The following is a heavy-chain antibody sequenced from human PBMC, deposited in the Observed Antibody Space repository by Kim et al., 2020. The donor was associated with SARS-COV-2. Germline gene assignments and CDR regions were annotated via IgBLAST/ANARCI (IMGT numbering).Heavy chain of an antibody. CDR3: ARDGSISNGRAFDI. CDR2: INEDGSVK. V-gene: IGHV3-7*01. J-gene: IGHJ3*02. CDR1: GFTFSTYW. Sequence: GGSLRLSCAASGFTFSTYWMSWLRQAPGKGLEWVANINEDGSVKYSVDSVKGRFTISRDNARNSLYLQMNSLRAEDTAVYYCARDGSISNGRAFDIWGQGTMVAVSS. D-gene: IGHD1-26*01.